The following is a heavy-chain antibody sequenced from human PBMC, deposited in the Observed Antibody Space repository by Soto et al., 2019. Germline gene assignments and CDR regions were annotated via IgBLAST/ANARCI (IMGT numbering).Heavy chain of an antibody. J-gene: IGHJ4*02. Sequence: QVQLVQSGAEVKKPGASVKVSCKASGYTFTSYGISWVRQAPGQGLEWMGWISAYNGNTNYAQKLQGRVTMTTDTSTSTAYMELRSLRSDDTAVYYCARDHSDYDFWSDRGPFGYWGQGTLVTVSS. V-gene: IGHV1-18*01. CDR2: ISAYNGNT. CDR1: GYTFTSYG. CDR3: ARDHSDYDFWSDRGPFGY. D-gene: IGHD3-3*01.